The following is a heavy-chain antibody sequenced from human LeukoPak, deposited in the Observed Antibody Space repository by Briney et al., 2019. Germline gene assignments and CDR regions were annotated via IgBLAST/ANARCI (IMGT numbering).Heavy chain of an antibody. D-gene: IGHD1-14*01. V-gene: IGHV3-23*01. J-gene: IGHJ4*02. CDR3: AKETGADIYRPVGY. CDR1: GFSFSTYG. CDR2: ISNSGEKT. Sequence: GGSLRLSCAASGFSFSTYGMSWVRQAPGKGLEWVASISNSGEKTYYADSVKGRFTISRDNSKNTLYFQMNSLRAADTAVYYCAKETGADIYRPVGYWGQGTLVTVSS.